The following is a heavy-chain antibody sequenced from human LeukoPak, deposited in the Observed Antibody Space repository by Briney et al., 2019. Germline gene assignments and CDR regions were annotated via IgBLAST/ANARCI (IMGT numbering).Heavy chain of an antibody. Sequence: SGGSLRLSCAASGFTFSSYAMSWVRQAPGKGLEWVSAISGSGGSTYYADSVKGRFTISRDNPKNTLYLQMNSLRAEDTAVYYCAKDRGSTRNYYGMDVWGQGTTVTVSS. CDR1: GFTFSSYA. V-gene: IGHV3-23*01. CDR3: AKDRGSTRNYYGMDV. CDR2: ISGSGGST. D-gene: IGHD2-2*01. J-gene: IGHJ6*02.